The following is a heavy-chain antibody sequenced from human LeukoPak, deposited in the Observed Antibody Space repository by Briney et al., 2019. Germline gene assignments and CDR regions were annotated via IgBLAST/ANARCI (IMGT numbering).Heavy chain of an antibody. V-gene: IGHV3-7*01. D-gene: IGHD3-9*01. CDR1: GFTFSSYW. CDR3: ARDIRYDAFDI. CDR2: IKQDGSEK. Sequence: TGGSLRLSCAVSGFTFSSYWMSWVRQAPGKGLEWVGNIKQDGSEKYYVDSVKGRFTISRDNAKNSLYLQMNSLRAEDTAVYYCARDIRYDAFDIWGQGTMVTVSS. J-gene: IGHJ3*02.